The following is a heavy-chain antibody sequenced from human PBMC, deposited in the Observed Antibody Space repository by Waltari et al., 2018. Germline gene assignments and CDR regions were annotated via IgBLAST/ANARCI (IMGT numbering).Heavy chain of an antibody. Sequence: EVQLLESGGGLVQPGGSLRLSCEASGFTFSNYAMSWVRQAPGKGLGWVSGITGSGDNTYYAGSVKGRFTISRDNSKNTLSLQMNSLRGDDTAVYSCAKNANANYINWFDPWGQGTLVAVSS. CDR1: GFTFSNYA. V-gene: IGHV3-23*01. CDR2: ITGSGDNT. D-gene: IGHD1-7*01. J-gene: IGHJ5*02. CDR3: AKNANANYINWFDP.